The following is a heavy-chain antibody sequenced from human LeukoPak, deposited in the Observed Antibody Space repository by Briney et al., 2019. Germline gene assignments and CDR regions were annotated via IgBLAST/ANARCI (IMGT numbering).Heavy chain of an antibody. J-gene: IGHJ3*02. CDR3: ARQEYSSAAFDI. Sequence: ESLRLSCAASGFTFSDYYMSWIRQAPGKGLEWIGSIYYSGSTYYNPSLKSRVTVSVDTSKNQFSLKLSSVTGADTAVYYCARQEYSSAAFDIWGQGTMVTVSS. CDR2: IYYSGST. D-gene: IGHD3-22*01. V-gene: IGHV4-38-2*01. CDR1: GFTFSDYY.